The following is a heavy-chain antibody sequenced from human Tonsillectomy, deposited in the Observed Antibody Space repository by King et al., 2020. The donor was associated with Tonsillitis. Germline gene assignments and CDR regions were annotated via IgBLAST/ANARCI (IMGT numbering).Heavy chain of an antibody. Sequence: VQLQQWGAGLLKPSETLSLTCAVYGGSFSGYYWSWIRQPPGKGLEWIGEINHSGSTNYNPSLKSRVTISVDTSKNQFSLKLSSLTAADTAVYYCARRDYGDSTFDYWGQGTLVTVSS. D-gene: IGHD4-17*01. CDR3: ARRDYGDSTFDY. J-gene: IGHJ4*02. CDR1: GGSFSGYY. V-gene: IGHV4-34*01. CDR2: INHSGST.